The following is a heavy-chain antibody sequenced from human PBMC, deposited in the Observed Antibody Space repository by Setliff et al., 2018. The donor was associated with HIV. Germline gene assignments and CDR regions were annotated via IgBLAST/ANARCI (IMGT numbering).Heavy chain of an antibody. J-gene: IGHJ5*02. D-gene: IGHD6-13*01. CDR2: ISGYGYST. CDR3: AKQTVSSSWSNWFDP. Sequence: PGGSLRLSCAASGFTFSSHAMSWVRQAPGKGLEWVSAISGYGYSTYYADSVKGRFTMSRDNSKNTLYLQMNSLRAEDTAVYHCAKQTVSSSWSNWFDPWGQGTLVTVSS. V-gene: IGHV3-23*01. CDR1: GFTFSSHA.